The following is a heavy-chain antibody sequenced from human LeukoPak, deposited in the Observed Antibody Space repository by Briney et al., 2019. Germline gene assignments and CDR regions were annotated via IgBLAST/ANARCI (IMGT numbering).Heavy chain of an antibody. J-gene: IGHJ4*02. V-gene: IGHV1-46*01. D-gene: IGHD4-17*01. CDR3: ARDSDYGDFYDY. CDR2: INPSGGST. Sequence: ASVKVSCKASGFTFTIYYMHWVRQAPGQGLDWMGIINPSGGSTTYAQRFQGRVTMTRDTSTSTVYMELSSLRSEDTAVYYCARDSDYGDFYDYWSQGTLVTVSS. CDR1: GFTFTIYY.